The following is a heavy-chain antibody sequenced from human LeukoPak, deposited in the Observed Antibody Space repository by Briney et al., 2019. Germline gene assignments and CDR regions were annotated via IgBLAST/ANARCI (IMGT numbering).Heavy chain of an antibody. CDR3: ARVDYYDSSGFSDP. V-gene: IGHV1-18*01. CDR1: GYTFTSYG. CDR2: ISAYSGNT. D-gene: IGHD3-22*01. J-gene: IGHJ5*02. Sequence: ASVKVSCKASGYTFTSYGISWVRQAPGQGLEWMGWISAYSGNTNYAQKLQGRVTMTTDTSTSTAYMELRSLRSDDTAVYYCARVDYYDSSGFSDPWGQGTLVTVSS.